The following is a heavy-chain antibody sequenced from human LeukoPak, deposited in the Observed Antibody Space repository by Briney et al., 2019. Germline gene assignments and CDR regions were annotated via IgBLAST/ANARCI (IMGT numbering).Heavy chain of an antibody. CDR3: ATGSGSYYNYNWFDP. J-gene: IGHJ5*02. V-gene: IGHV3-21*01. CDR2: ISSSSSYI. Sequence: GGSLRLSCAASGFTFSSYSMNWVRQAPGKGLEWVSSISSSSSYIYYADSVKGRFTISRDNAKNSLYLQMNSLRAEDPAVYYCATGSGSYYNYNWFDPWGQGTLVTVSS. D-gene: IGHD3-10*01. CDR1: GFTFSSYS.